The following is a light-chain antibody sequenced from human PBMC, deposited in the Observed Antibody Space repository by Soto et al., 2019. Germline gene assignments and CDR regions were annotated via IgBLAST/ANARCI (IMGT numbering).Light chain of an antibody. Sequence: DIQMTQSPSSLSASVGDRVTITCQASQDISSYLNWYQQKPGKAPKLLIYDASNLETGVPSRFSGSGSGTDFTFTISSLQPEDIATYYCQQYGNLLFTFGPGTKVHIK. V-gene: IGKV1-33*01. CDR2: DAS. CDR3: QQYGNLLFT. CDR1: QDISSY. J-gene: IGKJ3*01.